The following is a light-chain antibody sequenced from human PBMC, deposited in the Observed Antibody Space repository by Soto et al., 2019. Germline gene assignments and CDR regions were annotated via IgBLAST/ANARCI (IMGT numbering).Light chain of an antibody. CDR3: AAWDDTLNGHVV. CDR2: STN. J-gene: IGLJ2*01. Sequence: QSVLTQPPSASGTPGQTVTISCSGSNSNIGSNTVNWYHQLPGTAPKLLIYSTNRRPSGVPDRFSGSNSGTSASLAISGLQSEDEGDYYCAAWDDTLNGHVVFGGGTKLTVL. V-gene: IGLV1-44*01. CDR1: NSNIGSNT.